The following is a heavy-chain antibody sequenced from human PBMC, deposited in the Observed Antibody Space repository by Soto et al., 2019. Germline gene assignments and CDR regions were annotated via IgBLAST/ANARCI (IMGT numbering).Heavy chain of an antibody. CDR2: IDYSGST. J-gene: IGHJ6*02. Sequence: QVQLQESGPGLVKPSQTLSLTCTVSGATISSGDAWWSWIRQSPGRGLEWIGSIDYSGSTYYKPSLASRVTISVDTSKNQFFLKLNSVTAADTAVYYCAREGAASYSYYYGTDVWGQGTTVTVSS. CDR3: AREGAASYSYYYGTDV. V-gene: IGHV4-30-4*01. D-gene: IGHD3-16*01. CDR1: GATISSGDAW.